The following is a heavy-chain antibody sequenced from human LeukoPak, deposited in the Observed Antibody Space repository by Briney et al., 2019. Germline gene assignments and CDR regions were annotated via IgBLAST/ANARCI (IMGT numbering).Heavy chain of an antibody. D-gene: IGHD2-2*01. CDR2: ISISSRYT. Sequence: GGSLRLSCAASGFTFSDYYMSWIRQAPGKGLEWVSYISISSRYTNYADSVKGRFTISRDNAKNSLYLQMNSLRAEDTAVYYCARDSPIVVVPAASVAHYYGMDVWGKGTTVTISS. V-gene: IGHV3-11*06. CDR1: GFTFSDYY. J-gene: IGHJ6*04. CDR3: ARDSPIVVVPAASVAHYYGMDV.